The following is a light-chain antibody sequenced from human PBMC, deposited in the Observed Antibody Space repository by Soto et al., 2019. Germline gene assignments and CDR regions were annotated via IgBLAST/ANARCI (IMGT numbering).Light chain of an antibody. J-gene: IGLJ1*01. V-gene: IGLV2-14*01. CDR2: DVS. CDR1: SSDVGGYNY. CDR3: SSYTSSSILYV. Sequence: QSALTQPASVSGSPGQSITIPCTGTSSDVGGYNYVSWYQQHPGKAPKLMIYDVSNRPSGVSNRFSGSKSGNTASLTISGLQAEDEADYYCSSYTSSSILYVFGTGIKLTVL.